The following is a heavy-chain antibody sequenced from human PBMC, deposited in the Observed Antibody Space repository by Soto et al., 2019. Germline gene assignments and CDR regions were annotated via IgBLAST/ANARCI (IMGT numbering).Heavy chain of an antibody. CDR2: INHSGST. CDR3: ARGKTGYSSYYYYYYMDV. Sequence: SETLSLTCAVYGGSFSGYYWSWILQPPGKGLEWIGEINHSGSTNYNPSLKSRVTISVDTSKNQFSLKLSSVTAADTAVYYCARGKTGYSSYYYYYYMDVWGKGTTVTVSS. D-gene: IGHD3-9*01. J-gene: IGHJ6*03. CDR1: GGSFSGYY. V-gene: IGHV4-34*01.